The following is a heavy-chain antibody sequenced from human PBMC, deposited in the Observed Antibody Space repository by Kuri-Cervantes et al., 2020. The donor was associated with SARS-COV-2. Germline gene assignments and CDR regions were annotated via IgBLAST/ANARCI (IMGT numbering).Heavy chain of an antibody. Sequence: GGSLRLSCAASGFTFDDYAMHWVRQAPGKALEWVSGISWNSGSIGYADSVKGRFTISRDNAKNSLYLQMNSLRAEDTALYYCAKDIDTASVVVPAAINFDYWGQGTLVTVSS. CDR3: AKDIDTASVVVPAAINFDY. CDR2: ISWNSGSI. CDR1: GFTFDDYA. D-gene: IGHD2-2*02. J-gene: IGHJ4*02. V-gene: IGHV3-9*01.